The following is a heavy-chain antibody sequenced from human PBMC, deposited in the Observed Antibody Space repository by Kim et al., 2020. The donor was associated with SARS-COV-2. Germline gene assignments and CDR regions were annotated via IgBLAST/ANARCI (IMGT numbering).Heavy chain of an antibody. CDR3: ARRESKFGVVIKPADY. Sequence: GGSLRLSCAASGFTFSSYGMHWVRQAPGKGLEWVAVISYDGSNKYYADSVKGRFTISRDNSKNTLYLQMNSLRAEDTAVYYCARRESKFGVVIKPADYWGQGTLVTVSS. J-gene: IGHJ4*02. V-gene: IGHV3-30*03. D-gene: IGHD3-3*01. CDR2: ISYDGSNK. CDR1: GFTFSSYG.